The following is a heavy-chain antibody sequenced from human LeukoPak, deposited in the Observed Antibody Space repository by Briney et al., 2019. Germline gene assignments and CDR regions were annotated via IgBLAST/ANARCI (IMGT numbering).Heavy chain of an antibody. CDR3: ARRGSYYDSGLGAFDI. D-gene: IGHD3-22*01. CDR1: GYSFTSYW. CDR2: IYPGDSDT. Sequence: GESLKISCKGSGYSFTSYWIGWVRQMPGKGLEWMGIIYPGDSDTRYSPSFQGQVTISADKSISTAYLQWSSLKASDTAMYYCARRGSYYDSGLGAFDIWGQGTMVTVSS. V-gene: IGHV5-51*01. J-gene: IGHJ3*02.